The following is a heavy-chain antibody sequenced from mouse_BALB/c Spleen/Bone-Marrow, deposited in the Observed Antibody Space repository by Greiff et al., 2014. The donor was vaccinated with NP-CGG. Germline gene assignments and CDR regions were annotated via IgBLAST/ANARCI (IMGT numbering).Heavy chain of an antibody. CDR1: GFTFSSYA. CDR3: ARGDWDEAMDY. D-gene: IGHD4-1*01. Sequence: EVQLQESGGGLVKPGGSLKLSCAASGFTFSSYAMSWVRQTPEKRLEWVATINSGGSYTYYPDSVKGRFTISRDNAKNTLYLQMSRLRSEDTAMYYCARGDWDEAMDYWGQGTSVTVST. CDR2: INSGGSYT. V-gene: IGHV5-9-3*01. J-gene: IGHJ4*01.